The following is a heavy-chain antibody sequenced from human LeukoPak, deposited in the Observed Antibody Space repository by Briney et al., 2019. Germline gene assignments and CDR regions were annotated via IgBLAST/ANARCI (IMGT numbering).Heavy chain of an antibody. Sequence: EESLKVSCKGSAYSCTSYLICCMRQMQGKSLEWMGIIYPGDSDTRYSPSFQGQVTISADKSISPAYLQWSSLKASDTAMYYWARRVLGQDIVATSYDYWGQGTLVTVSS. CDR2: IYPGDSDT. J-gene: IGHJ4*02. CDR3: ARRVLGQDIVATSYDY. V-gene: IGHV5-51*01. D-gene: IGHD5-12*01. CDR1: AYSCTSYL.